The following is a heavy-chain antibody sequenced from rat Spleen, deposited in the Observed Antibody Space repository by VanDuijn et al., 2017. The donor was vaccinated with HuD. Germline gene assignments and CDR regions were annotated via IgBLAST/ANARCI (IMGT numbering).Heavy chain of an antibody. CDR2: ISPGGSNT. CDR3: ATRGNNPFAY. D-gene: IGHD1-10*01. Sequence: EVQLVESDGGLVQPGRSLKLSCAASGFTFSDYYMAWVRQAPTKGLEWVAYISPGGSNTYYRDSVKGRFTISRDNARGTLYLQMDSLRSEDTATYYCATRGNNPFAYWGQGTLVTVSS. V-gene: IGHV5-25*01. CDR1: GFTFSDYY. J-gene: IGHJ3*01.